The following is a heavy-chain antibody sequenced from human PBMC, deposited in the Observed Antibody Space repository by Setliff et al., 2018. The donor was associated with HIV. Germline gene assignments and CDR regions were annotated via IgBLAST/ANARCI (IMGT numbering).Heavy chain of an antibody. CDR3: ARGLSVYSYANVYYYHGMDV. V-gene: IGHV4-34*01. CDR2: INHSGST. D-gene: IGHD5-18*01. J-gene: IGHJ6*02. CDR1: GGSFSGYY. Sequence: PSETLSLTCAVYGGSFSGYYWSWIRQPPGKGLEWIGEINHSGSTNYNPSLKSRVTISVDTAKNQFSLKLSSVTAADTAVYYCARGLSVYSYANVYYYHGMDVWGQGTTVTV.